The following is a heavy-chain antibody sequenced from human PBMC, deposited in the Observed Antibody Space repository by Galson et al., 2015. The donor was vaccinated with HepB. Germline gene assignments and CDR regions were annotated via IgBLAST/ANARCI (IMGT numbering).Heavy chain of an antibody. D-gene: IGHD6-13*01. Sequence: SETLSLTCSVSGVSVTSGSYYWSWIRQPPGKGLEWIGYIYFSGSTNYNPSLKSRVTISLDTSNNQFPLKLSSVTAADTAVYYCARDGVAHIAAAGTDHWGQGTLVTVSS. CDR1: GVSVTSGSYY. J-gene: IGHJ4*02. CDR2: IYFSGST. V-gene: IGHV4-61*01. CDR3: ARDGVAHIAAAGTDH.